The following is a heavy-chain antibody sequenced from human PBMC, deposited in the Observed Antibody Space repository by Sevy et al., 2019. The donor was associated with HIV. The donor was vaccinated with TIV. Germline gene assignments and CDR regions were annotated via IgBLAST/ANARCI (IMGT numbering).Heavy chain of an antibody. Sequence: GGSLRLSCAASGFNFRNYSMTWVRQAPGKGLDWVSYISSGSGTIHYADSVKDRFTISRDNAKNSLFLQMNGLGDEDTAIYYCARPYCSGDDCYSELDYWGQGILVTVSS. J-gene: IGHJ4*02. CDR1: GFNFRNYS. CDR2: ISSGSGTI. D-gene: IGHD2-15*01. V-gene: IGHV3-48*02. CDR3: ARPYCSGDDCYSELDY.